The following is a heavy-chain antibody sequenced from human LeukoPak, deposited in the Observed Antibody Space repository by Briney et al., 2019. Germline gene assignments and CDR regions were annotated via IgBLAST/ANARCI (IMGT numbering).Heavy chain of an antibody. V-gene: IGHV4-59*08. CDR1: GGSISSYY. D-gene: IGHD2-15*01. Sequence: KPSETLSLTCTVSGGSISSYYWSWIRQPPGKGLEWIGYIYYSGSTDSNPSLKSRVTISVDTSKNQISLKLSSVTAADTAVHYCARTYCRGGSCHFDYWGQGTLVTVSS. J-gene: IGHJ4*02. CDR2: IYYSGST. CDR3: ARTYCRGGSCHFDY.